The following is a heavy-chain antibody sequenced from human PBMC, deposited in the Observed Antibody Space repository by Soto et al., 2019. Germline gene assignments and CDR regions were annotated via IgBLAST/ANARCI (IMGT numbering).Heavy chain of an antibody. CDR2: IVVGSGNT. CDR3: AARCTRGTQLVDGHTGDV. CDR1: GFTFTSSA. V-gene: IGHV1-58*01. Sequence: ASVKVSCKASGFTFTSSAVQWVRQARGQRLEWIGWIVVGSGNTNYAQKFQERATITRDMSTSTAYMELSSLRSEDTAVYYCAARCTRGTQLVDGHTGDVWGQGTTVTVS. D-gene: IGHD6-13*01. J-gene: IGHJ6*02.